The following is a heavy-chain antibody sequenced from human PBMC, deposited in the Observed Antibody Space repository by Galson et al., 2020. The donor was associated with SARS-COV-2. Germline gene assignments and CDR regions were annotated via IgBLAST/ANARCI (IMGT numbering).Heavy chain of an antibody. CDR1: GFTFRSYA. Sequence: GGSLSLSCAASGFTFRSYAMSWVRQAPGKGLEWVSAISGSGGSTYYADPVKGRFTISRDNSKHTLYLQMNSLRAEDTAVYYCAKVGSSSYVHFDYWGQGTLVTVSS. CDR3: AKVGSSSYVHFDY. D-gene: IGHD6-6*01. J-gene: IGHJ4*02. CDR2: ISGSGGST. V-gene: IGHV3-23*01.